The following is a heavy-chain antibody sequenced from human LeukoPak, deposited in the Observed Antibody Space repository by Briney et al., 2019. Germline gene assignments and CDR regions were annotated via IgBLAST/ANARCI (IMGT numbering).Heavy chain of an antibody. Sequence: SETLSLTCAVYGGSFSGYYWSWIRQPPGKGLEWIGEINHSGSTNYNPPLKSRVTISVDTSKNQFSLKLSSVTAADTAVYYCARHSSSWYGPLDYWGQGTLVTVSS. CDR2: INHSGST. CDR1: GGSFSGYY. D-gene: IGHD6-13*01. V-gene: IGHV4-34*01. CDR3: ARHSSSWYGPLDY. J-gene: IGHJ4*02.